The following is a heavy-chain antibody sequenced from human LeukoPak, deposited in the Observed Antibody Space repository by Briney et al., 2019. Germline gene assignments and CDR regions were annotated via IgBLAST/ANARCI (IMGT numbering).Heavy chain of an antibody. V-gene: IGHV3-74*01. D-gene: IGHD2-2*01. J-gene: IGHJ4*02. Sequence: GGSLRLSCAASGFTFSSYWMHWVRQAPGKGLVWVSRINTDGSSTSYADSVKGRFTISRDNAKNTLYLQMNSLRAEDTAVYYCARDLRRSSTSCPGGYWGQGTLVTVSS. CDR2: INTDGSST. CDR1: GFTFSSYW. CDR3: ARDLRRSSTSCPGGY.